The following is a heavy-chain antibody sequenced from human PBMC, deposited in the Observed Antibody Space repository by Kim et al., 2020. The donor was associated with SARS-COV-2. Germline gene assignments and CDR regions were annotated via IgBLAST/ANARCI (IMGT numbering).Heavy chain of an antibody. CDR1: GYTFTSYG. CDR2: ISAYNGNT. CDR3: ARDRLVVVVAATMSGYYYYGMDV. Sequence: ASVKVSCKASGYTFTSYGISWVRQAPGQGLEWMGWISAYNGNTNYAQKLQGRVTMTTDTSTSTAYMELRSLRSDDTAVYYCARDRLVVVVAATMSGYYYYGMDVWGQGTTVTVSS. V-gene: IGHV1-18*01. D-gene: IGHD2-15*01. J-gene: IGHJ6*02.